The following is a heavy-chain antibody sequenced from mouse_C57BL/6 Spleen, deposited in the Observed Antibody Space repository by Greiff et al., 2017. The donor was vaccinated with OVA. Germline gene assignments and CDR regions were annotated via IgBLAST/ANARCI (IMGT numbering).Heavy chain of an antibody. V-gene: IGHV5-9-1*02. CDR3: TRALLGNYYAMDY. CDR1: GFTFSSYA. Sequence: EVQVVESGAGLVKPGGSLKLSCAASGFTFSSYAMSWVRQTPEKRLEWVAYISSGGDYIYYADTVKGRFTISRDNARNTLYLQMSSLKSEDTAMYYCTRALLGNYYAMDYWGQGTSVTVSS. D-gene: IGHD4-1*01. CDR2: ISSGGDYI. J-gene: IGHJ4*01.